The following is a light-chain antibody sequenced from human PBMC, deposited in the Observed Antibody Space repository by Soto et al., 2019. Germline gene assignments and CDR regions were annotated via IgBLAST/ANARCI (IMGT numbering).Light chain of an antibody. CDR2: RAS. Sequence: EIVLTQSPGTLSLSPGERATLSCRASQTISGSFLAWYQQKPGQAPRLLIYRASRRAPGIPDRFSGSGSWTDFTLTISRLESEDFAVYYCHQFGSSPLDTFGAGTKVEIK. CDR1: QTISGSF. CDR3: HQFGSSPLDT. V-gene: IGKV3-20*01. J-gene: IGKJ3*01.